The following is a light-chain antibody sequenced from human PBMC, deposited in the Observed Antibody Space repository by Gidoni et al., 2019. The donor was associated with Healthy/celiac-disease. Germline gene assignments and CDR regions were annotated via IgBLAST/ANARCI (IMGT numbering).Light chain of an antibody. CDR3: KQYNKWPPWT. J-gene: IGKJ1*01. Sequence: EIVITHSPATLSVSPWERATLSCRASQSVSSNLAWYQQKPGQAPRLLIYGASTRATGIPARFSGSGSGTEFTLTISSLQSEDFAVYYCKQYNKWPPWTFGQGTKVEIK. CDR2: GAS. CDR1: QSVSSN. V-gene: IGKV3-15*01.